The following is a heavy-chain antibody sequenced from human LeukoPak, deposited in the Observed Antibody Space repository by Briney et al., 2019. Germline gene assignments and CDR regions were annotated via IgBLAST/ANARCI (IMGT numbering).Heavy chain of an antibody. CDR1: GFTFSGFW. Sequence: GGSLSLSCAASGFTFSGFWMRWVRQAPGKGLVWVSCISFDGSDATYADSVKGRFTISRDNSKNTLYLQMNSLRAEDTAVYYCVRESIRGTRDFDYWGHGTLVTVSS. CDR2: ISFDGSDA. D-gene: IGHD6-6*01. J-gene: IGHJ4*03. CDR3: VRESIRGTRDFDY. V-gene: IGHV3-74*01.